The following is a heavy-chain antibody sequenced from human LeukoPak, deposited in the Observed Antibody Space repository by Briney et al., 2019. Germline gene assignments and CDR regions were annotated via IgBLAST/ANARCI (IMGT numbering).Heavy chain of an antibody. CDR1: GFTFSSYS. CDR3: ARGLYSSGWYSAYYGMDV. Sequence: GGSLRLSCAASGFTFSSYSMNWVRQAPGKGLEWVSSISSSSSYIYYADSVKGRFTISRDNAKNSLYLQMNSPRAEDTAVYYCARGLYSSGWYSAYYGMDVWGQGTTVAVSS. CDR2: ISSSSSYI. J-gene: IGHJ6*02. V-gene: IGHV3-21*01. D-gene: IGHD6-19*01.